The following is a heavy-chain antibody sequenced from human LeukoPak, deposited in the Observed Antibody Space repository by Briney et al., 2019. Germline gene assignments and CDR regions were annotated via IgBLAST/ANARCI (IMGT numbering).Heavy chain of an antibody. CDR2: IIPIFGTA. D-gene: IGHD3-10*01. CDR3: ARVAGFGERGMDV. V-gene: IGHV1-69*13. J-gene: IGHJ6*02. CDR1: GGTFSSYA. Sequence: GASVKVSCKASGGTFSSYAISWVRQAPGQGLEWMGGIIPIFGTANYAQKFQGRVTITADESTSTAYMELSSLRSDDTAVYYCARVAGFGERGMDVWGQGTTVTVSS.